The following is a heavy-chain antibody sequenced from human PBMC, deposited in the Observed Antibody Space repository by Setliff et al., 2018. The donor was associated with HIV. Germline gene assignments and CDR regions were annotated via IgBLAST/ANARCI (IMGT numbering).Heavy chain of an antibody. CDR1: GYTFTSYG. V-gene: IGHV1-18*01. Sequence: ASVKVSCKASGYTFTSYGISWVRQAPGRGLEWIGWISGNNANTNYAQKLQGRVTMTTDTSTSTAYMELRSLRSDDTAVYYCARGLGSTRFDPWGQGTLVTVSS. D-gene: IGHD2-2*01. J-gene: IGHJ5*02. CDR2: ISGNNANT. CDR3: ARGLGSTRFDP.